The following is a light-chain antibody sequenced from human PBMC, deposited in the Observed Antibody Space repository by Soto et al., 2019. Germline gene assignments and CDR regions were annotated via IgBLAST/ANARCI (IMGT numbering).Light chain of an antibody. CDR2: END. V-gene: IGLV6-57*01. J-gene: IGLJ2*01. CDR3: QSYASRSKKPVG. Sequence: NFMLTQPHSVSDSPGKTVTISCTRSSGSIASKYVQWYQQRPGSSPTTVISENDQRPSWVPDRFSGSIDSSSNSTSLIIPGLKPEDEAVYYCQSYASRSKKPVGFGEGTKLTVL. CDR1: SGSIASKY.